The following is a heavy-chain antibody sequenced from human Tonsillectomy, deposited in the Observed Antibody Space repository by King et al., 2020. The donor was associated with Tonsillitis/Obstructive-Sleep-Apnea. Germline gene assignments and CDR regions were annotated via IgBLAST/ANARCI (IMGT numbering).Heavy chain of an antibody. CDR1: RFTFNNYG. D-gene: IGHD2-2*01. CDR2: IWYDGSNR. J-gene: IGHJ5*02. Sequence: QLVQSGGGVVQPGRSLRLSCAASRFTFNNYGMHWVRQAPGKGLEWVAVIWYDGSNRYYADSVKGRFTISRDNSKNTLYLQMNSLRAEDTAVYYCAGDVVPYCSSTSGYAEGFDPWGQGTLVTVSS. V-gene: IGHV3-33*01. CDR3: AGDVVPYCSSTSGYAEGFDP.